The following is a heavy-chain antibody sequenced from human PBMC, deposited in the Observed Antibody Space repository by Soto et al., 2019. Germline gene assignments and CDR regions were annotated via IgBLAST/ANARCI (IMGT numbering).Heavy chain of an antibody. CDR1: GYTFTGYY. Sequence: ASVKVSCKASGYTFTGYYMHWVRQAPGQGLEWMGWINPNSGGTNYAQKFQGRVTMTRDTSISTAYMELSRLRSDDTAVYYCARDAGMITFGGVIVLSPFDYWGQGAMVAVYS. V-gene: IGHV1-2*02. CDR2: INPNSGGT. CDR3: ARDAGMITFGGVIVLSPFDY. J-gene: IGHJ4*02. D-gene: IGHD3-16*02.